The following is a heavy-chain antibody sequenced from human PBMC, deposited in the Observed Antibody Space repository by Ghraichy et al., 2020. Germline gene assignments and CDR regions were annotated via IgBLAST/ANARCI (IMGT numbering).Heavy chain of an antibody. CDR3: AKDSGIAGAGNHDY. J-gene: IGHJ4*02. Sequence: GGSLRLSCAASGFTFSSYAMSWVRQAPGKGLEWVSAISGSGGSTYYTDSVKGRFTISRDNSKNTLYLQMNSLRAEDTAVYYCAKDSGIAGAGNHDYWGQGTLVTVSS. CDR2: ISGSGGST. CDR1: GFTFSSYA. V-gene: IGHV3-23*01. D-gene: IGHD6-19*01.